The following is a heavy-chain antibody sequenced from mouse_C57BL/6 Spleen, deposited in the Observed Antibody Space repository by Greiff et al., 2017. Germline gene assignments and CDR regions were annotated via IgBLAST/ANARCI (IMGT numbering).Heavy chain of an antibody. D-gene: IGHD3-1*01. CDR3: TTSRGGTSAWFAY. Sequence: DVKLQESGAELVRPGASVKLSCTASGFNIKDDYMHWVKQRPEQGLEWIGWIDPENGDTEYASKFQGKATITADTSSNTAYLQLSSLTSEDTAVYYCTTSRGGTSAWFAYWGQGTLVTVSA. CDR2: IDPENGDT. V-gene: IGHV14-4*01. CDR1: GFNIKDDY. J-gene: IGHJ3*01.